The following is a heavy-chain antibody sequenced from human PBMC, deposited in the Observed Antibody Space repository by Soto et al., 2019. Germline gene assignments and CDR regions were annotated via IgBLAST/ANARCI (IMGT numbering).Heavy chain of an antibody. J-gene: IGHJ6*02. D-gene: IGHD2-8*01. V-gene: IGHV1-69*12. CDR1: GGTFRTAA. Sequence: QVQLEQSGAEVKKPGSSVKVSCKASGGTFRTAAISWVRQAPGQGLEWMGGIMPVFRTPDYAQKFQGRVTITAEESTNAAYREWSGLRSDDTAVYYCARDNDRPQLGGNYYYILDVWGQGTTITVSS. CDR3: ARDNDRPQLGGNYYYILDV. CDR2: IMPVFRTP.